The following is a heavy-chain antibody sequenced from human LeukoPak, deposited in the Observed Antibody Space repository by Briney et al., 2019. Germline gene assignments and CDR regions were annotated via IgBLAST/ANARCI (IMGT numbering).Heavy chain of an antibody. V-gene: IGHV3-23*01. Sequence: LSGGSLRLSCAASGFTFSSYAMSWVRQAPGKGLEWVSAISGSNGNTFYADSVKGRFTISRDNSKNTLYLQMSSLRAEDTAVYYCAKRNYYDSLGYLYDSWGQGTLVTVSS. CDR3: AKRNYYDSLGYLYDS. CDR1: GFTFSSYA. D-gene: IGHD3-22*01. CDR2: ISGSNGNT. J-gene: IGHJ4*02.